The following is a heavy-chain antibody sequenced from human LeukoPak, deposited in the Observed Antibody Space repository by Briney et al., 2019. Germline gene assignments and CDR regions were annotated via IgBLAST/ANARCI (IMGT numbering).Heavy chain of an antibody. J-gene: IGHJ4*02. CDR3: AKDAIGGGLTPNLLG. D-gene: IGHD2-2*01. V-gene: IGHV3-74*01. Sequence: PGGSLRLSCAASGFTFSSYWMHWVRQAPGKGLVWVSRINSDGSSTSYADSVKGRFTISRDNAKNTLYLQMNSLRAEDTAVYYCAKDAIGGGLTPNLLGWGQGTLVTVSS. CDR2: INSDGSST. CDR1: GFTFSSYW.